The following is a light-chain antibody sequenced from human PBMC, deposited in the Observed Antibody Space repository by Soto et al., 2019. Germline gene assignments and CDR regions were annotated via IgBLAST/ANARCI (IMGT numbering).Light chain of an antibody. J-gene: IGKJ5*01. CDR1: QSIGSN. CDR2: DAS. CDR3: QQRSDWPPIT. Sequence: ELLMTQSPATLSVSPGEIATLSFSSSQSIGSNLAWSQQKPCEAPRLLIYDASNRATGIPARFSGSGSGTDFTLTISSLEPEDFAVYYCQQRSDWPPITFGQGTRLEI. V-gene: IGKV3-11*01.